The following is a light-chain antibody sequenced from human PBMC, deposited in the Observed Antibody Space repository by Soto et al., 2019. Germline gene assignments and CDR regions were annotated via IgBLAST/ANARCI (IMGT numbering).Light chain of an antibody. Sequence: DIQMTQSPSTLSASVGDRVTITCRASQSISCWLAWYQQKPGKAPKLLIYDASSLESGVPSRFSGSGSGTEFTLTISSLQPDDFATYYCQQYNSYSPWTLGQGTKVEIK. CDR2: DAS. V-gene: IGKV1-5*01. CDR3: QQYNSYSPWT. J-gene: IGKJ1*01. CDR1: QSISCW.